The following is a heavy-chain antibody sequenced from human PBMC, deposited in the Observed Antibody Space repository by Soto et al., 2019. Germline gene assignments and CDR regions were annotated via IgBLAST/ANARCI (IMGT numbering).Heavy chain of an antibody. J-gene: IGHJ6*02. CDR2: IYYSGST. CDR3: ARLGICSSTSCYADYYYYGMDV. Sequence: PSETLSLTCTVSGGSISISSYYWGWILQPPGKGLEWIGSIYYSGSTYYNPSLKSRVTISVDTSKNQFSLKLSSVTAADTAVYYCARLGICSSTSCYADYYYYGMDVWGQGTTVTV. D-gene: IGHD2-2*01. CDR1: GGSISISSYY. V-gene: IGHV4-39*01.